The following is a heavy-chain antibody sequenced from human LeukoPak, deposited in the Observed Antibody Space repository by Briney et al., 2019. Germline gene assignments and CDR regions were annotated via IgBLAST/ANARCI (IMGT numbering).Heavy chain of an antibody. J-gene: IGHJ4*02. V-gene: IGHV3-30-3*01. CDR2: ISYDGSNK. CDR3: ARDTDCGGDCSSYFFDY. Sequence: PGRSLTLSCAASEFTFSSFAMHWLRQAPGKGLEWVADISYDGSNKYYALPVKGRFTISRDNSKDTLYLQMNSLRAEDTAMYYCARDTDCGGDCSSYFFDYWGQGTLVTVSS. D-gene: IGHD2-21*02. CDR1: EFTFSSFA.